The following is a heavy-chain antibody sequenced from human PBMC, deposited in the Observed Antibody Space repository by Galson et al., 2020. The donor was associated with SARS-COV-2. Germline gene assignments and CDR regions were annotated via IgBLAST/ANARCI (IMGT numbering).Heavy chain of an antibody. J-gene: IGHJ4*02. V-gene: IGHV3-74*01. CDR2: VNYDGSIR. CDR3: ARDKGRHLDY. Sequence: PGGSLRLSCEGSGFTFSSYWMHWVRQVPGKGLVWISIVNYDGSIRRYADSVKGRFTISRDNAKNTLFLQMNSLRAEDTAVYYCARDKGRHLDYWGQGTLVTVSS. CDR1: GFTFSSYW.